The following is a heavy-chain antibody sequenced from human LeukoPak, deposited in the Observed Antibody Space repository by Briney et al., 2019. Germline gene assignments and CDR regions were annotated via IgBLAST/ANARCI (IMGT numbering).Heavy chain of an antibody. CDR3: ARYEQWLAFDY. V-gene: IGHV4-30-4*01. J-gene: IGHJ4*02. CDR2: IYYSGST. CDR1: GGSISSGDYY. D-gene: IGHD6-19*01. Sequence: PSQTLSLTFTVSGGSISSGDYYWSWIRQPPGKGLEWIGYIYYSGSTYYNPSLKSRVTISVDTSKNQFSLKLSSVTAADTAVYYCARYEQWLAFDYWGQGTLVTVSS.